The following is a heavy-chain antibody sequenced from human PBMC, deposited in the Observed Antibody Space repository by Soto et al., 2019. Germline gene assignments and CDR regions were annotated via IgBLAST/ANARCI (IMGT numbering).Heavy chain of an antibody. CDR1: GGSISSGDYY. J-gene: IGHJ4*02. CDR3: ARESSSSPFDY. CDR2: IYYSGST. D-gene: IGHD6-6*01. V-gene: IGHV4-30-4*01. Sequence: LSLTCTVSGGSISSGDYYWSWIRQPPGKGLEWIGYIYYSGSTYYNPSLKSRVTISVDTSKNQFSLKLSSVTAADTAVYYCARESSSSPFDYWGQGTLVTVSS.